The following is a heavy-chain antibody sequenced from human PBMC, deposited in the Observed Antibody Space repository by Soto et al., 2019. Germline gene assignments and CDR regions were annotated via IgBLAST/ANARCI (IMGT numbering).Heavy chain of an antibody. D-gene: IGHD6-19*01. CDR1: GFNFDDYN. J-gene: IGHJ6*02. CDR2: ISYGGSNK. Sequence: QVQLVESGGGVVQPGTSLTLSCAASGFNFDDYNMHWVRQAPGKGLEWIASISYGGSNKGYRDSLQGRLSISRDNSRNTLFLQLSGMTLDDTAVFFCARELSGKQWTDNYGMDVWGQGTTVTVSS. CDR3: ARELSGKQWTDNYGMDV. V-gene: IGHV3-30*04.